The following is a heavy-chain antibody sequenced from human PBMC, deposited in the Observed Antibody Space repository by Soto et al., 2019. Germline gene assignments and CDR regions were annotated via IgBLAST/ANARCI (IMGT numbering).Heavy chain of an antibody. CDR1: GFTFSNYG. V-gene: IGHV3-33*01. CDR2: IWHDGNNK. Sequence: PGGSLRLSCAASGFTFSNYGMHWVRQAPGKGLGWVAIIWHDGNNKYYADSVRGRFIISRDNSKNRLYLQMNSLRAEDTAVYYCASDLVGASDSYGLDVWGQGATVTVSS. D-gene: IGHD1-26*01. CDR3: ASDLVGASDSYGLDV. J-gene: IGHJ6*02.